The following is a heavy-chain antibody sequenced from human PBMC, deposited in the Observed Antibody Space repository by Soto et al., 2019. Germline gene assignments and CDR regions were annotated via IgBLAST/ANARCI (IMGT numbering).Heavy chain of an antibody. Sequence: GGSLRLSCAASGFTFSSYAMHWVRQAPGKGLEWVEVISYAGSNKYYADSVKGRFTISRDNSKNTLYLQMNSLRLEDTAVYYCARPLWRDDYNWGYFDLWGRGTPVTVSS. CDR3: ARPLWRDDYNWGYFDL. J-gene: IGHJ2*01. CDR2: ISYAGSNK. D-gene: IGHD4-4*01. CDR1: GFTFSSYA. V-gene: IGHV3-30-3*01.